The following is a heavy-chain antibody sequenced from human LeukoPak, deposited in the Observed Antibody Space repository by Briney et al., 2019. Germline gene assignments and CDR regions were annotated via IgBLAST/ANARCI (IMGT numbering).Heavy chain of an antibody. D-gene: IGHD4-17*01. CDR3: ARSHTVPTYAPGY. CDR2: INPNSGGT. J-gene: IGHJ4*02. Sequence: ASVKVSCKASGYTFTGYYMHWVRQAPGQGLEWRGGINPNSGGTNYAQKLQGSVTMTGDTSISPAYMELSRRRSDATAVYYCARSHTVPTYAPGYWGQGTLVTVSS. V-gene: IGHV1-2*02. CDR1: GYTFTGYY.